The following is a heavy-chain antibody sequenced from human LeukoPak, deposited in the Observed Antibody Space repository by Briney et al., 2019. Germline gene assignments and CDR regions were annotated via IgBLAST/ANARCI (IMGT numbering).Heavy chain of an antibody. CDR1: GYTFSSYG. J-gene: IGHJ6*02. CDR3: ARDRYYYGSGTEYYYYYGMDV. D-gene: IGHD3-10*01. CDR2: IWYDGSNK. V-gene: IGHV3-33*01. Sequence: GGSLRLSCAASGYTFSSYGTHWVRQAPGKGLEWVAVIWYDGSNKYYADSVKGRFTISRDNSKNTLYLQMNSLRAEDTAVYYCARDRYYYGSGTEYYYYYGMDVWGQGTTVTVSS.